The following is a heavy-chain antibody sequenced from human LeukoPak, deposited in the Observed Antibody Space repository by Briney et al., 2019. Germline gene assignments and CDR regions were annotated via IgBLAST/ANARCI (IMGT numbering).Heavy chain of an antibody. CDR1: GFTFSSYA. D-gene: IGHD3-3*01. CDR3: AREPFWSGYYSNLHFDY. V-gene: IGHV3-23*01. CDR2: ISGSGGST. Sequence: GGSLRLSCAASGFTFSSYAMSWVRQAPGKGLEWVSAISGSGGSTYYADSVKGRFTISRDNAKNSLYLQMNSLRAEDTAVYYCAREPFWSGYYSNLHFDYWGQGTLVTVSS. J-gene: IGHJ4*02.